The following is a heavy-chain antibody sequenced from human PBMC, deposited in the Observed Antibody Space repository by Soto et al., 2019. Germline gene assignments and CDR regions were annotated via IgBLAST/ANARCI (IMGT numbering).Heavy chain of an antibody. D-gene: IGHD2-8*01. CDR1: SGSISRTGNY. CDR2: IYYSGST. CDR3: ARTPAVSHFDF. J-gene: IGHJ4*02. Sequence: SETLSLTCTVSSGSISRTGNYWGWIRQPPGKGLEWIGSIYYSGSTYYSPSLQSRVTMSVDTSKNQFSLSLSSVTAADTAVYYCARTPAVSHFDFWGQGTLVTVSS. V-gene: IGHV4-39*01.